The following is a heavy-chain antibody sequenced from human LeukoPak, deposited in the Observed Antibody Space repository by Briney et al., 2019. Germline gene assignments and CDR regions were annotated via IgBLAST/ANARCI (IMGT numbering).Heavy chain of an antibody. D-gene: IGHD5-18*01. J-gene: IGHJ4*02. CDR2: IYSSGNT. CDR3: ARESVDTAMVYFDY. CDR1: SGSFSGAY. V-gene: IGHV4-59*01. Sequence: SETLSLTCTVSSGSFSGAYWSWIRQSPGKGLEWIGYIYSSGNTNYNPSFKSRVTMSLDTSKNQFSLKLSSVTAADTAVYYCARESVDTAMVYFDYWGQGTLVTVSS.